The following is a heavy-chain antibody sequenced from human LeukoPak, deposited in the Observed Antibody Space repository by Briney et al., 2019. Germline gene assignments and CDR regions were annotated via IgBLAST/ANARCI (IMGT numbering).Heavy chain of an antibody. D-gene: IGHD6-13*01. CDR3: ARDGGGSSWYEHYTWFDP. CDR2: INPNSGGT. V-gene: IGHV1-2*02. J-gene: IGHJ5*02. CDR1: GYTFTGYY. Sequence: ASVKVSCKASGYTFTGYYMHWVRQAPGQGLEWMGWINPNSGGTNYAQEFQGRVTMTRDTSISTAYMELSRLRSDDTAVYYCARDGGGSSWYEHYTWFDPWGQGTLVTVSS.